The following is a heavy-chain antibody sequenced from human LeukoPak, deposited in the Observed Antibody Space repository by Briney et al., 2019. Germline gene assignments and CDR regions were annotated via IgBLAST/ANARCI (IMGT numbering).Heavy chain of an antibody. D-gene: IGHD5-18*01. CDR1: GGSFSGYY. V-gene: IGHV4-34*01. Sequence: SESLSLTCAVYGGSFSGYYWSWIRQPPGKGLEWIGEINHSGSTNYNPSLKSRVTISVDTSKNQFSLKLSSVTAADTAVYYCARISFRKSRLHYSKWVEPLGQGT. CDR2: INHSGST. CDR3: ARISFRKSRLHYSKWVEP. J-gene: IGHJ5*01.